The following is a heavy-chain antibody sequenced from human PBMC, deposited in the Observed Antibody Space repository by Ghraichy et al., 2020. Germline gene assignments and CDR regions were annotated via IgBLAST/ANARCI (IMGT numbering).Heavy chain of an antibody. CDR3: ARSLGLQDVAFHI. D-gene: IGHD5/OR15-5a*01. Sequence: SETLSLTCTVSGYSISSGYYWGWIRQPPGKGLEWIGSISHSGSTYYNPSLKSRVTISVDTSKNQFSLKLRSVTAADTAVYYCARSLGLQDVAFHIWGQGTMVTVSS. CDR2: ISHSGST. CDR1: GYSISSGYY. V-gene: IGHV4-38-2*02. J-gene: IGHJ3*02.